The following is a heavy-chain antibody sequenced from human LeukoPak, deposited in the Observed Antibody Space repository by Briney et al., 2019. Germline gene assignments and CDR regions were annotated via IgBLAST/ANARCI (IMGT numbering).Heavy chain of an antibody. CDR3: ARGSQYIFAARLFDY. V-gene: IGHV1-18*01. J-gene: IGHJ4*02. Sequence: ASVKVSCKASGYTFTSYGISWVRQAPGQGLEWMGWISAYNGNTNYAQKLQGRVTMTTDTSTSTAYMELRSLRSDDTAVYYCARGSQYIFAARLFDYWGQGTLVTVSS. CDR1: GYTFTSYG. CDR2: ISAYNGNT. D-gene: IGHD6-6*01.